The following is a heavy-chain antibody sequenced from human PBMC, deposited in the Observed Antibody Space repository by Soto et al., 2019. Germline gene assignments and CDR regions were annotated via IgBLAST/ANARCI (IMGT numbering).Heavy chain of an antibody. Sequence: SETLSLTCTVSGGSISSGGYYWSWIRQHPVKGLEGIGYIYYSGSTYYNPSLKRRVTISVDTAKNQFSLKLSSVTAADTAVYYCARDLSEDSSGWFAPWGQGTLVTVPQ. V-gene: IGHV4-31*03. D-gene: IGHD3-22*01. CDR2: IYYSGST. CDR3: ARDLSEDSSGWFAP. J-gene: IGHJ5*02. CDR1: GGSISSGGYY.